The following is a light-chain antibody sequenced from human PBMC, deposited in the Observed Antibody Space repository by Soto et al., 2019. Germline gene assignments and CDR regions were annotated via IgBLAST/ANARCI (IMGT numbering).Light chain of an antibody. CDR2: GAF. CDR1: QRINNN. CDR3: QQYNTWPRT. Sequence: EIVMTQSPATLSVSPGERATLSCRASQRINNNLAWYQQKPGQAPRLIIYGAFDRATNISARFSGSGSGTEFTLTRSSLQSEDFGIYYCQQYNTWPRTFGQGTRVDI. V-gene: IGKV3-15*01. J-gene: IGKJ1*01.